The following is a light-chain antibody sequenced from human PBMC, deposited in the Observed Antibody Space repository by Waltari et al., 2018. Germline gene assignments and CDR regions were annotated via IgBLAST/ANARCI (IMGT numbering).Light chain of an antibody. Sequence: DIVMTQSPDSLAVSLGERATINCKSSQNILYSSNNKNYLAWYQQKPGQPPKLLIYWASTRESGVPDRFSGSGSGTDFTPTISSLQAEDVAVYYCQQYYSTPLTFGQGTKVEIK. CDR3: QQYYSTPLT. CDR2: WAS. V-gene: IGKV4-1*01. CDR1: QNILYSSNNKNY. J-gene: IGKJ1*01.